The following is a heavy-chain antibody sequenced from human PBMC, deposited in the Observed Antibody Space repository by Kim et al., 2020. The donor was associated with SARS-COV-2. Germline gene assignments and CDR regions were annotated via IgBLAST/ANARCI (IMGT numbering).Heavy chain of an antibody. J-gene: IGHJ6*03. CDR3: ARTRGLYDFWSGYHVYSYYYFMDV. D-gene: IGHD3-3*01. CDR1: GFSLSTSGMC. V-gene: IGHV2-70*01. Sequence: SGPTLVKPTQTLTLTCTFSGFSLSTSGMCVSWIRQPPGKALEWLALIDWDDDKYYSTSLKTRLTISKDTSKNQVVLTMTNMDPVDTATYYCARTRGLYDFWSGYHVYSYYYFMDVWGKGTSVTVSS. CDR2: IDWDDDK.